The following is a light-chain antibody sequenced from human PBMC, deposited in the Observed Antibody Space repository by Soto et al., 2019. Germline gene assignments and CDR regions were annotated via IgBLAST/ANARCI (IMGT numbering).Light chain of an antibody. CDR1: QHVLYRSSTKSY. J-gene: IGKJ2*01. V-gene: IGKV4-1*01. Sequence: DIVMTQSPDFLAVSLGEMATITYKSSQHVLYRSSTKSYIAWYQQRPGQPPRLLLYWASTRQSGVPDRFIGSGSETDFTHTISSLQAGDEAIYHCQKYYNTPYTFGQGTNLEIK. CDR2: WAS. CDR3: QKYYNTPYT.